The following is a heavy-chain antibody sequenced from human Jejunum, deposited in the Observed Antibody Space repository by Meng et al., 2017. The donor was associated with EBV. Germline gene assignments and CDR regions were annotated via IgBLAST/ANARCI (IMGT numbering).Heavy chain of an antibody. CDR1: GFSLSTIGVG. CDR2: IYWDDDQ. Sequence: QIPLKESVPTLVKPPQTLTLTCTFSGFSLSTIGVGVSWIRQPPGKALEWLALIYWDDDQRFSPALRSRLTITKDTSKNQVVLTMTNMDPADTGTYFCAHFYDSSGYTDSWGQGTLVTVSS. V-gene: IGHV2-5*02. J-gene: IGHJ5*01. CDR3: AHFYDSSGYTDS. D-gene: IGHD3-22*01.